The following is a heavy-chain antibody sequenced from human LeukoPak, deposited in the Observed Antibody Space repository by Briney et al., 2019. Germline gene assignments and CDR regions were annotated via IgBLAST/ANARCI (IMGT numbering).Heavy chain of an antibody. Sequence: GXSLRLSCAASGFTFDDYAMHWVRQAPGKGLEWVSLISGDGGSTYYADSVKGRFTISRDKSKNSLYLQMNSLRTEDTALYYCAKESSYYDFWSGYFDYWGQGTLVTVSS. D-gene: IGHD3-3*01. CDR2: ISGDGGST. V-gene: IGHV3-43*02. CDR3: AKESSYYDFWSGYFDY. CDR1: GFTFDDYA. J-gene: IGHJ4*02.